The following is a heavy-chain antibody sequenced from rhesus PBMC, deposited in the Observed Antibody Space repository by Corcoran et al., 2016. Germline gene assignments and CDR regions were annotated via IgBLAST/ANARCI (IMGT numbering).Heavy chain of an antibody. V-gene: IGHV3-201*01. CDR1: GFTFDDYA. J-gene: IGHJ4*01. D-gene: IGHD1-26*01. Sequence: EVQLVESGGGVVQPGGSLRLSCAASGFTFDDYAMHWVRQAPGKGLEWVSGINWIVGSTYYTHSVKGQFTISRDNAKNSLYLQMGSLRAEDTALYYCARGGYNWNYPPDYWGQGVLVTVSS. CDR2: INWIVGST. CDR3: ARGGYNWNYPPDY.